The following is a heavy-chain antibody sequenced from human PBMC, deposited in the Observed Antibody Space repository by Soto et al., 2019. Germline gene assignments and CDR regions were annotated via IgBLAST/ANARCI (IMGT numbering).Heavy chain of an antibody. CDR3: ARQGVAARPYYYYYGMGV. CDR1: GYSFTSYW. CDR2: IDPSDSYT. J-gene: IGHJ6*02. D-gene: IGHD6-6*01. Sequence: GESLKISCKGSGYSFTSYWISWVRQMPGKGLEWMGRIDPSDSYTNYSPSFQGHVTISADKSISTAYLQWSSLKASDTAMYYCARQGVAARPYYYYYGMGVWGQGTTVTVSS. V-gene: IGHV5-10-1*01.